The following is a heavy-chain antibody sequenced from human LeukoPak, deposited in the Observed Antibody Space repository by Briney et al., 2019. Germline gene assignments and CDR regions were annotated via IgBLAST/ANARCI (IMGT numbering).Heavy chain of an antibody. CDR1: GGSISSYY. CDR2: INYSGST. CDR3: ARGIGWYAY. Sequence: SGTLSLTCTVSGGSISSYYWSWIRQPPGKGLEWIGDINYSGSTNYNPSLKSRVTISVDTSKNQFSLKLTSVTAADTAVYYCARGIGWYAYWGQGTLVTVSS. D-gene: IGHD6-19*01. J-gene: IGHJ4*02. V-gene: IGHV4-59*01.